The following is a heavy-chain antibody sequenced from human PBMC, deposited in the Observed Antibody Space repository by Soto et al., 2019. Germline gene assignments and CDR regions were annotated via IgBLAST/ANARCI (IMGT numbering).Heavy chain of an antibody. D-gene: IGHD5-12*01. CDR3: ARDKYSGYDCDY. Sequence: DSVKVSCKASGYTFTSYGISWVRQAPGQGLEWMGWISAYNGNTNYAQKLQGRVTMTTETSTSTAYMELRSLRSDDTAVYYWARDKYSGYDCDYWGQGKLVNVS. J-gene: IGHJ4*02. CDR2: ISAYNGNT. CDR1: GYTFTSYG. V-gene: IGHV1-18*01.